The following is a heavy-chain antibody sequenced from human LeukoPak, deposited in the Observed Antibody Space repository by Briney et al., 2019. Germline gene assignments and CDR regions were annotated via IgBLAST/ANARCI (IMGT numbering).Heavy chain of an antibody. D-gene: IGHD3-16*01. Sequence: ASVTVSCKASGYTFTSYDINWVRQAPGQGLEWMGWMNPNSGNTGYAQKFQGRVTMTRNTSISTAYMELSSLRSEDTAVYYCARGRGTLLTFDYWGQGTLVTVSS. V-gene: IGHV1-8*01. CDR2: MNPNSGNT. J-gene: IGHJ4*02. CDR3: ARGRGTLLTFDY. CDR1: GYTFTSYD.